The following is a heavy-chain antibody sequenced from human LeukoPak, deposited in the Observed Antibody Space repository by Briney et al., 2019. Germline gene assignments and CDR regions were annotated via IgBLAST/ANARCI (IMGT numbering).Heavy chain of an antibody. CDR3: ARGRWGYGSGSYYNGGYNWFDH. J-gene: IGHJ5*02. D-gene: IGHD3-10*01. Sequence: SETLSLTCTVSGGSVSSSSYYWGWIRQPPGRGREWIGTINYDGSTYYNPSRKRRFTISVNTSKNQFSLKLSSVTAADTAVYYCARGRWGYGSGSYYNGGYNWFDHWGQGTLVTVSS. V-gene: IGHV4-39*07. CDR1: GGSVSSSSYY. CDR2: INYDGST.